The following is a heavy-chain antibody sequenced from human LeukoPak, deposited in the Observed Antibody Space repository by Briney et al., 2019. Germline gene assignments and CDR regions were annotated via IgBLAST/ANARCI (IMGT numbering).Heavy chain of an antibody. CDR2: IKQDGSEK. CDR1: GFTFSNYW. V-gene: IGHV3-7*01. Sequence: PGGSLRLSCAASGFTFSNYWMSWVRQAPGKGLEWVANIKQDGSEKYYVDSVKGRFTISRDNAKNSLYLQMNSLRAEDTAMYYCARDLPPWDYFDYWGHGSLVTVSS. CDR3: ARDLPPWDYFDY. J-gene: IGHJ4*01. D-gene: IGHD7-27*01.